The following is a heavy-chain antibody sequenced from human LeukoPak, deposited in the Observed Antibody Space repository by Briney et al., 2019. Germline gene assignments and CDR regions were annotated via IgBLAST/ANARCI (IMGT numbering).Heavy chain of an antibody. Sequence: PGGSLRLSCAASGFTFSSYGMHWVRQAPGKGLEWAAVIWYDGSKKYYADSLKGRFTISRDNSKNTLYLQMDSLRAEDTAVYYCARARDNYDRSGFSALDYWGQGTLVTVSS. CDR1: GFTFSSYG. D-gene: IGHD3-22*01. CDR2: IWYDGSKK. V-gene: IGHV3-33*01. J-gene: IGHJ4*02. CDR3: ARARDNYDRSGFSALDY.